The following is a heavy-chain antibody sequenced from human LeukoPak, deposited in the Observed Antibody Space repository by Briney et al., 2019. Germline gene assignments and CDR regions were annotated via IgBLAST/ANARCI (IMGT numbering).Heavy chain of an antibody. V-gene: IGHV3-74*01. D-gene: IGHD2-8*02. Sequence: KPGGSLRLSCAASGFSFSNYWIHWVRHAPAKGLVWVSRIRTDGGSTAYADFVKGRFTISRDNAKNTVYLQMNSLRADDTAVYYCARDMETGGRAFDSWGQGTLVTVSS. CDR3: ARDMETGGRAFDS. J-gene: IGHJ4*02. CDR1: GFSFSNYW. CDR2: IRTDGGST.